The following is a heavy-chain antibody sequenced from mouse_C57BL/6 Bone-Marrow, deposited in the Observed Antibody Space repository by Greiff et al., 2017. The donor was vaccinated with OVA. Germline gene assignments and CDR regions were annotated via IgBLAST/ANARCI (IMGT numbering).Heavy chain of an antibody. CDR2: IDPEDGET. D-gene: IGHD1-1*01. Sequence: EVKLQESGAELVKPGASVKLSCTASGFNITAYYMHWVKQRTEQGLEWIGRIDPEDGETKYAPKFQGKATITADTSSNTAYLQLSSLTSEDTAVYYCARRLLRYWYCDVWGTGTTVTVSS. CDR1: GFNITAYY. J-gene: IGHJ1*03. V-gene: IGHV14-2*01. CDR3: ARRLLRYWYCDV.